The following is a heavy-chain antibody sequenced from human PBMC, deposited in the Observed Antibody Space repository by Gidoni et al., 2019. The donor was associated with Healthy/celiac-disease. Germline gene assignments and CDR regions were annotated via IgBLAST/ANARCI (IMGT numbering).Heavy chain of an antibody. CDR1: GGSISSSNW. Sequence: QVQLQESGPGLVKPSGTLSLTCAVSGGSISSSNWLSWVRQPPGKGLEWIGEIYHSGSTNYNPSLKSRVTISVDKSNNQFSLKLSSVTAADTAVYYCARFPRPGQDGDAFDIWGQGTMVTVSS. CDR3: ARFPRPGQDGDAFDI. V-gene: IGHV4-4*02. CDR2: IYHSGST. J-gene: IGHJ3*02.